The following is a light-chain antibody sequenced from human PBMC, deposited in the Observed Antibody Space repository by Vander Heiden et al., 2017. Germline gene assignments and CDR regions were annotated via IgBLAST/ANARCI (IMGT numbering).Light chain of an antibody. Sequence: QSVLTQPPSVSGTYGQRVSTSCSGRRSNMGSHTVNWAQQYPGAAPRLPIYLDHQRPSGAADRFSGSRSGPSAPLAISGLQHEDEADYYCAVRDDNLRAVVFGGGTKLTVL. CDR3: AVRDDNLRAVV. J-gene: IGLJ3*02. V-gene: IGLV1-44*01. CDR2: LDH. CDR1: RSNMGSHT.